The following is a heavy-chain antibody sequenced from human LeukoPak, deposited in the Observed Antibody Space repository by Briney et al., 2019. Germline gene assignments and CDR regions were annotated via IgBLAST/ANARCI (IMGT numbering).Heavy chain of an antibody. CDR3: ARESPTMVRGVIQH. CDR2: IWYDGSNK. D-gene: IGHD3-10*01. CDR1: GFTFSSYG. J-gene: IGHJ1*01. V-gene: IGHV3-33*01. Sequence: GGSLRLSCAASGFTFSSYGMHWVRQAPGKGLEWVAVIWYDGSNKYYADSVKGRFTISRDNSKNTLYLQMNSLRAEDTAVYYCARESPTMVRGVIQHWGQGTLVTVSS.